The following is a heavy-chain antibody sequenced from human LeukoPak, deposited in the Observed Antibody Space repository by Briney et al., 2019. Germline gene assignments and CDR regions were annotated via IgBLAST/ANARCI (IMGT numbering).Heavy chain of an antibody. Sequence: GASVKVSCKASGYIFTGYYMHWVRQAPGQGLELMGWINPNNGGTNYAQKFQGRVTMTRDTSISTAYMELSWLRSDDTAMYFCARRGIEMATITLDYWGQGALVTVSS. J-gene: IGHJ4*02. D-gene: IGHD5-24*01. CDR2: INPNNGGT. CDR1: GYIFTGYY. V-gene: IGHV1-2*02. CDR3: ARRGIEMATITLDY.